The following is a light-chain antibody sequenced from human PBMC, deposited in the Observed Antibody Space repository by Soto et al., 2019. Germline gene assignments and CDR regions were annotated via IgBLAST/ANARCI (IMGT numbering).Light chain of an antibody. V-gene: IGKV3-15*01. CDR2: GAS. CDR1: QSVSTN. CDR3: QQHSDWPRT. Sequence: IVMTQSPATLSVSPGKRATLSCRASQSVSTNLAWYKQKPGQAPRLLIYGASTRATGVPARFSGSGSGTEFTLTITSLQSEDFAVYFCQQHSDWPRTFGQGTKVEIK. J-gene: IGKJ1*01.